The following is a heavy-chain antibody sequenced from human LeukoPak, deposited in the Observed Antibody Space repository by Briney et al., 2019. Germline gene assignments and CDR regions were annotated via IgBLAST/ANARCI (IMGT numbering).Heavy chain of an antibody. J-gene: IGHJ6*02. CDR3: AKLGSYGYYYNGMDV. CDR1: GFTFSSYA. D-gene: IGHD3-16*01. Sequence: PGGSLRLSCATSGFTFSSYAMSWVRQAPGKGLEWVSGISGSGGITYYADSVKGRFTISRDNSKNTLYLQMNSLRAEDTAVYYCAKLGSYGYYYNGMDVWGQGTTVTVSS. V-gene: IGHV3-23*01. CDR2: ISGSGGIT.